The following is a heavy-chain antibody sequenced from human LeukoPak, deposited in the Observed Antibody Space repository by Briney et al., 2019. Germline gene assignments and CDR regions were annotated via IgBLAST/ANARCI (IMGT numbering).Heavy chain of an antibody. Sequence: GGSLRLSCAASGFTFTSYGMHWVSQAPGKGLEWVAVIWYDGSNKYYADSVKGRFTISRDNSKKTLYLQMNSLRAEDTAVYYCANDRGGLLRYFVSFDYWRKGSLVTVSS. CDR1: GFTFTSYG. V-gene: IGHV3-33*06. D-gene: IGHD3-9*01. CDR2: IWYDGSNK. J-gene: IGHJ4*02. CDR3: ANDRGGLLRYFVSFDY.